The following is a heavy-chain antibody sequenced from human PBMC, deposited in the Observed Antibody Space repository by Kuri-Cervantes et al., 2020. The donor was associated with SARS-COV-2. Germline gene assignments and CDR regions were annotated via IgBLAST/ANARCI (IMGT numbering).Heavy chain of an antibody. V-gene: IGHV4-39*01. CDR2: MSYSGSA. J-gene: IGHJ5*02. CDR3: ARNSKRSGYTYGVTGRLDP. CDR1: GGSISSSYYY. Sequence: SETLSLTCTVSGGSISSSYYYWAWIRQPPGKGLEWIGSMSYSGSAYYNPSPSLKSRVTMSVDTSKNQFSLKLSSVTAADTAVYYCARNSKRSGYTYGVTGRLDPWGRGTLVTVSS. D-gene: IGHD5-18*01.